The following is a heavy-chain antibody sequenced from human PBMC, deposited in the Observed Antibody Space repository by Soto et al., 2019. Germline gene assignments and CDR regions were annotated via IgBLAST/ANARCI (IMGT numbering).Heavy chain of an antibody. CDR3: ARGEFVVVVDDTTLQYYYYGMDV. D-gene: IGHD2-15*01. V-gene: IGHV1-2*02. CDR1: GYTFTGYY. Sequence: ASVKVSCKASGYTFTGYYMHWVRQAPGQGLEWMGWINPNSGGTNYAQKFQGRVTMTRDTSISTAYMELSRLRSDDTAVYYCARGEFVVVVDDTTLQYYYYGMDVWGQGTTVTVSS. CDR2: INPNSGGT. J-gene: IGHJ6*02.